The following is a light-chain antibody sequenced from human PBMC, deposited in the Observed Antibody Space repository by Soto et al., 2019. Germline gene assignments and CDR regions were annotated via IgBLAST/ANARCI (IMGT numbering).Light chain of an antibody. V-gene: IGKV3-15*01. Sequence: EIVMTQSPATLSVSPGERATLSCRASQTLGSDLAWYQQKPGLPPRLLIYGASSRASGFPARFSGSGSGTEVNLHLNSLQAEDFAVYYWQQYRNWPLTFGGGTKVEIK. CDR1: QTLGSD. CDR3: QQYRNWPLT. CDR2: GAS. J-gene: IGKJ4*01.